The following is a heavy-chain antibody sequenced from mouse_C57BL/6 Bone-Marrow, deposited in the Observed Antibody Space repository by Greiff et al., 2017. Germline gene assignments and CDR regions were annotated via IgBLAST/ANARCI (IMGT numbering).Heavy chain of an antibody. Sequence: EVQLQQSGAELVRPGASVKLSCTASGFNIKDDYIHWVKQRPEQGLEWIGWIDPEIGDTAYASKFQGKATITSDTSSHKAYLQLSSLTSEDTAVYYCSAFDGNYFDFWGQGTPLTVAS. CDR2: IDPEIGDT. CDR1: GFNIKDDY. CDR3: SAFDGNYFDF. D-gene: IGHD2-3*01. V-gene: IGHV14-4*01. J-gene: IGHJ2*01.